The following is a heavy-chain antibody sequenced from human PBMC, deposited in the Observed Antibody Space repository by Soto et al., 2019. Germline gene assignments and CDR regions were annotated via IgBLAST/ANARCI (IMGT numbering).Heavy chain of an antibody. CDR2: ISFDGSNK. V-gene: IGHV3-30-3*01. J-gene: IGHJ4*02. Sequence: PGGSLRLSCAASGFTFSRYAIHWVRQAPGKGLEWVAVISFDGSNKYYADSVKGRFTISRDNSKNTLYLQMTSLSAEDTAIYYCASIIRGSSAWHVYWGQGTLVTVSS. CDR1: GFTFSRYA. CDR3: ASIIRGSSAWHVY. D-gene: IGHD6-19*01.